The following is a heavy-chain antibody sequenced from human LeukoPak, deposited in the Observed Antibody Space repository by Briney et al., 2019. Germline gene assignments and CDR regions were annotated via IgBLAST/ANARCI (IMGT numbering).Heavy chain of an antibody. Sequence: GASVKDSCKASGYTFTGYYLHWVRQAPGQGLEWMGWINPKRGGTNYAQKFQGRVSMSRDTSISTAYMELSRLISDDTAVYHCARGLHPGSSFFDHWGQGTVVTVSS. CDR2: INPKRGGT. CDR1: GYTFTGYY. CDR3: ARGLHPGSSFFDH. V-gene: IGHV1-2*02. J-gene: IGHJ4*02. D-gene: IGHD1-26*01.